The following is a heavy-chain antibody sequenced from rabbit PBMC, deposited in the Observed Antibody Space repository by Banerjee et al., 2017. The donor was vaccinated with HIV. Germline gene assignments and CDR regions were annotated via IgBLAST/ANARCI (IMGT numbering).Heavy chain of an antibody. CDR2: IYTGSSGST. J-gene: IGHJ6*01. V-gene: IGHV1S40*01. CDR3: AREATRGWGDLDL. D-gene: IGHD4-1*01. CDR1: GFSFSSSYW. Sequence: QSLEESGGDLVKPGASLTLTCTASGFSFSSSYWICWVRQAPGKGLEWIACIYTGSSGSTWYATWVNGRFTISKTSPTTVTLQMTSLTAADTATYFCAREATRGWGDLDLWGPGTLVTVS.